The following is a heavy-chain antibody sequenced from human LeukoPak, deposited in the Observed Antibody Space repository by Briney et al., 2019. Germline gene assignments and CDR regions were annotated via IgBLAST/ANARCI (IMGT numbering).Heavy chain of an antibody. CDR1: DGSFSGYY. CDR2: INHSGST. CDR3: ARWYYDFWSGYYRLGYYYMDV. Sequence: SETLSLTCAVYDGSFSGYYWSWIRQPPGKGLEWIGEINHSGSTNYNPSLKSRVTISVDTSKNQFSLKLSSVTAADTAVYYCARWYYDFWSGYYRLGYYYMDVCGKGTTVTVSS. V-gene: IGHV4-34*01. J-gene: IGHJ6*03. D-gene: IGHD3-3*01.